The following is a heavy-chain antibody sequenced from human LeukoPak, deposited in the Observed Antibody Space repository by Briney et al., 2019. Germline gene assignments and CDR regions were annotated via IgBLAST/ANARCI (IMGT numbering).Heavy chain of an antibody. CDR2: IDTDGSNI. D-gene: IGHD6-19*01. V-gene: IGHV3-74*01. Sequence: GGSLRLSCAASGFTFSRSWMHWVRQAPGKGLAWVTRIDTDGSNIRYADSVKGRFTISRDNAKNTLYLQMNSLRAEDTAVYYCARDQGGSGPTTYDYWGQGILVTVSS. J-gene: IGHJ4*02. CDR1: GFTFSRSW. CDR3: ARDQGGSGPTTYDY.